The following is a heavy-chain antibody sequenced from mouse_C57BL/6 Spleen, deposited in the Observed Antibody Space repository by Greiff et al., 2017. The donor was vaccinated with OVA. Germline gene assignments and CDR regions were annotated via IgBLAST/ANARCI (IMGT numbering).Heavy chain of an antibody. D-gene: IGHD1-1*01. Sequence: DVKLVESGGGLVKPGGSLKLSCAASGFTFSSYTMSWVRQTPEKRLEWVATISGGGGNTYYPDSVKGRFTISRDNAKNTLYLQMSSLRSEDTALYYCARSGYYGSSYGDWGQGTTLTVSS. CDR1: GFTFSSYT. V-gene: IGHV5-9*01. CDR3: ARSGYYGSSYGD. J-gene: IGHJ2*01. CDR2: ISGGGGNT.